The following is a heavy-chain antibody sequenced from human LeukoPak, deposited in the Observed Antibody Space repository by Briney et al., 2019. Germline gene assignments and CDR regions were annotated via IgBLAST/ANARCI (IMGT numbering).Heavy chain of an antibody. CDR3: ARDGGQQRVTWYFDL. CDR1: GFTFRSYD. J-gene: IGHJ2*01. D-gene: IGHD6-13*01. CDR2: VSGSGSTI. V-gene: IGHV3-48*03. Sequence: GGSLRLSCVASGFTFRSYDMYWVRQAPGKGLEWVSYVSGSGSTIYYADSVKGRFTISRDNAKNSLYLQMSSPRAEDTALYYCARDGGQQRVTWYFDLWGRGTRVTVSS.